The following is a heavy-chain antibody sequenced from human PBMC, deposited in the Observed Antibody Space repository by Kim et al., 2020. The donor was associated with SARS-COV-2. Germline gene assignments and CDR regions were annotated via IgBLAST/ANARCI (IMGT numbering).Heavy chain of an antibody. CDR2: IYYSGST. CDR3: ARDEGPYSSSWYELSQGGYFDY. D-gene: IGHD6-13*01. Sequence: SETLSLTCTVSGGSISSSSYYWGWIRQPPGKGLEWIGSIYYSGSTYYNPSLKSRVTISVDTSKNQFSLKLSSVTAADTAVYYCARDEGPYSSSWYELSQGGYFDYWGQGTLVTVSS. J-gene: IGHJ4*02. V-gene: IGHV4-39*07. CDR1: GGSISSSSYY.